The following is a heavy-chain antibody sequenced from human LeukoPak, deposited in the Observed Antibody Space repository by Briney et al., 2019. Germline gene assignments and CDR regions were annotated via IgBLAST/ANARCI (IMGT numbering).Heavy chain of an antibody. CDR1: GGSVSSGSYY. CDR3: ARDRTGTYDY. D-gene: IGHD1-1*01. CDR2: IYYSGST. Sequence: PSETLSLTCTVSGGSVSSGSYYWSWIRQPPGKGLEWIGYIYYSGSTNYNPSLKSRVTISVDTSKNQFSLKLSSVTAADTAVYYCARDRTGTYDYWGQGTLVTVSS. V-gene: IGHV4-61*01. J-gene: IGHJ4*02.